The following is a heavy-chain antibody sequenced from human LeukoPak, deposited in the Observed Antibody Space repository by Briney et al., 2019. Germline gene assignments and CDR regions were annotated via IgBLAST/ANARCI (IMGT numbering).Heavy chain of an antibody. CDR3: AREDLGFGGWSDSYLRSGDY. CDR1: GGSISSGDYY. D-gene: IGHD3-3*01. CDR2: IYYSGST. Sequence: SQTLSLTCTVSGGSISSGDYYWSWIRQPPGKGLEWIGYIYYSGSTYYNPSPKSRVTISVDTSKNQFSLKLSSVTAADTAVYYCAREDLGFGGWSDSYLRSGDYWGQGTLVTVSS. J-gene: IGHJ4*02. V-gene: IGHV4-30-4*08.